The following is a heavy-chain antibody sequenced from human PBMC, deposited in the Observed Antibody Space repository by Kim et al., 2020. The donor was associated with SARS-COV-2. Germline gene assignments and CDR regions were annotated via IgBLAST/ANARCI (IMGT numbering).Heavy chain of an antibody. CDR3: TRGIRYFDWIQNWFDP. Sequence: SVKGRFTISRDNGKNSLYLQMNSLRAEDTAVYYCTRGIRYFDWIQNWFDPWGQGTLVTVSS. V-gene: IGHV3-11*06. J-gene: IGHJ5*02. D-gene: IGHD3-9*01.